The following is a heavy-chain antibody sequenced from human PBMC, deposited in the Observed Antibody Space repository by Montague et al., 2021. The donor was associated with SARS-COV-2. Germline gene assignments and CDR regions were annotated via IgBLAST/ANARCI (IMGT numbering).Heavy chain of an antibody. CDR3: ARHNDGYNRQYYFDY. J-gene: IGHJ4*02. CDR2: INYSGTT. D-gene: IGHD5-24*01. CDR1: GASISSTNYY. V-gene: IGHV4-39*01. Sequence: SETLSLTCTVSGASISSTNYYWGLIRQPPGKGLEWIGSINYSGTTNYNPSLKSRVTMSVDTSKSLFSPELSSVTAAGTAIHYCARHNDGYNRQYYFDYWGQGTLVTVSS.